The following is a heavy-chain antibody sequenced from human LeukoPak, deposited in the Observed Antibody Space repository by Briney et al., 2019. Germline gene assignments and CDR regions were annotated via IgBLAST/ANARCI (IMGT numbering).Heavy chain of an antibody. CDR1: GASINSYY. J-gene: IGHJ4*02. CDR3: ARTSSSWL. CDR2: IYDSGST. D-gene: IGHD6-13*01. V-gene: IGHV4-59*01. Sequence: KPSETLSLTCTVSGASINSYYWSWIRQPPGMGLEWIGCIYDSGSTDYNPSLKSRVTISVDTSKNQFSLKLTSVTAADTAMYYCARTSSSWLWGQGTLVTVSS.